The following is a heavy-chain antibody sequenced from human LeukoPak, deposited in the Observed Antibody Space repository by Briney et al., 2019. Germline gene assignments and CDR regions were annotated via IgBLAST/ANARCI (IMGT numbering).Heavy chain of an antibody. Sequence: GGSLRLSCAASGFTFSSYSMNWVRQAPGKGLEWVSSISTSSTYIYYADSVKGRFTISRDNAKNSLYLQMNSLRDEDTAVYYCARDRGSSWYHHWFDPWGQGTLVTVSS. J-gene: IGHJ5*02. V-gene: IGHV3-21*01. CDR2: ISTSSTYI. CDR3: ARDRGSSWYHHWFDP. D-gene: IGHD6-13*01. CDR1: GFTFSSYS.